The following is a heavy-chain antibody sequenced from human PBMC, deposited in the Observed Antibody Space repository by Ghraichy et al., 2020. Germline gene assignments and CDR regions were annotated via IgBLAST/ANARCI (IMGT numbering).Heavy chain of an antibody. Sequence: SETLSLTCTVSGGSISSYYWSWIRQPAGKGLEWIGRIYTSGSTNYNPSLKSRVTMSLDTSKNQFSLKLSSVTAADTAVYYCARGSAEFYRPYYFDYWGQGTLVTVSS. CDR1: GGSISSYY. V-gene: IGHV4-4*07. D-gene: IGHD3-16*01. CDR3: ARGSAEFYRPYYFDY. CDR2: IYTSGST. J-gene: IGHJ4*02.